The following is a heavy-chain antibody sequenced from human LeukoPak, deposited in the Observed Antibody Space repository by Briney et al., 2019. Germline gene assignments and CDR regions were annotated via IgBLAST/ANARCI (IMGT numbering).Heavy chain of an antibody. CDR3: ARQGYDSGFDY. Sequence: GGSLRLSCAASGFSFSRYYMSCVRQAPGKGLEGVSVLFSGGDTYYADSVKDRFCISRDSSRETLFLQINSLRADDTAVYYCARQGYDSGFDYWGHGTMVTVSS. D-gene: IGHD5-12*01. V-gene: IGHV3-66*04. J-gene: IGHJ4*01. CDR2: LFSGGDT. CDR1: GFSFSRYY.